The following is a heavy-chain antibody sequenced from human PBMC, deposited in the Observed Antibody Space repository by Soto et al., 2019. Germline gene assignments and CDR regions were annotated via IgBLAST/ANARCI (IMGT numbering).Heavy chain of an antibody. CDR3: ANLVGHLVMATAIRDAFDI. CDR2: IRENGKST. Sequence: EGRLLESGGGLVQPGGSLRLSCAASGFTFSRYALSWVRQAPGKGLEWISAIRENGKSTYYAESVKGRFTISRDNGKYLLYLQVTSLRAEDTSVYYCANLVGHLVMATAIRDAFDIWCLGTLVTFSS. J-gene: IGHJ3*02. D-gene: IGHD2-21*02. CDR1: GFTFSRYA. V-gene: IGHV3-23*01.